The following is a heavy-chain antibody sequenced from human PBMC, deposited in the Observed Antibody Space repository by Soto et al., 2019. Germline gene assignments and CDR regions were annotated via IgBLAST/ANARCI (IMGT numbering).Heavy chain of an antibody. CDR3: ARDFYYDFWSGYLGY. J-gene: IGHJ4*02. CDR1: GFTFSSYW. V-gene: IGHV3-74*01. CDR2: INSDGSST. Sequence: GGSLRLSCAASGFTFSSYWMHWVRQAPGKGLVWVSRINSDGSSTSYADSVKGRFTISRDNAKNTLYLQMNSLRAEDTAVYYCARDFYYDFWSGYLGYWGQGTLVTVSS. D-gene: IGHD3-3*01.